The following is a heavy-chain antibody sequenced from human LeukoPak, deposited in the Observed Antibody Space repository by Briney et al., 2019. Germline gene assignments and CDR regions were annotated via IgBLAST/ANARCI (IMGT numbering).Heavy chain of an antibody. Sequence: ASVKVSCKASGYTFTSYGISWVRQAPGQGLEWMGWISAYNGNTNYAQKLQGRVTMTTDTSTSTAYMELRSLRSDDTAVYYCARGPPHLYCSSTSCPERGGILVAVYWGQGTLVTVSS. CDR3: ARGPPHLYCSSTSCPERGGILVAVY. D-gene: IGHD2-2*01. CDR1: GYTFTSYG. J-gene: IGHJ4*02. V-gene: IGHV1-18*01. CDR2: ISAYNGNT.